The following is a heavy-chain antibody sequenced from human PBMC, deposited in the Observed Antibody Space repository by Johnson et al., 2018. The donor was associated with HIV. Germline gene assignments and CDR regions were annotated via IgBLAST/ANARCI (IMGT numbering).Heavy chain of an antibody. CDR3: AKDRNYDILSI. V-gene: IGHV3-66*01. D-gene: IGHD3-9*01. CDR2: IYSGGST. J-gene: IGHJ3*02. CDR1: GFTVSSNY. Sequence: MLLVESGGGLVQPGGSLRLSCAASGFTVSSNYMSWVRQAPGKGLEWVSVIYSGGSTYYADSVKGRFTISRDNSKNTLYLQMNSLRAEDTAVYYCAKDRNYDILSIWGQGTVVTVSS.